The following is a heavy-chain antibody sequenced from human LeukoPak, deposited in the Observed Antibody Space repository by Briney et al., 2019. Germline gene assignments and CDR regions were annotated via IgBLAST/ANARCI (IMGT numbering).Heavy chain of an antibody. CDR3: ARRGSGYDDNWFDP. CDR2: MYYSGNT. Sequence: SETLSLTCTVSGGSISSSSPYCGWIRQPPGKGLEWIGSMYYSGNTYYNPSLKSRVTISVDTSKNQFSLRLSSVTAADTAVYYCARRGSGYDDNWFDPWGQGTLVTVSS. CDR1: GGSISSSSPY. J-gene: IGHJ5*02. D-gene: IGHD5-12*01. V-gene: IGHV4-39*01.